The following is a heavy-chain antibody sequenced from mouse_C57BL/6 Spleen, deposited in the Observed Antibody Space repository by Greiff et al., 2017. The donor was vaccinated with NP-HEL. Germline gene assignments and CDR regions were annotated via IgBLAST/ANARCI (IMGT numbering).Heavy chain of an antibody. CDR2: ISSGGSYT. V-gene: IGHV5-6*02. J-gene: IGHJ1*03. Sequence: EVMLVESGGDLEKPGGSLKLSCAASGFTFSSYGMSWVRQTPDKRLEWVATISSGGSYTYYPDSVKGRFTISRDNAKNTLYLQMSSLKSEDTAMYYCARGGITTVEEYFDVWGTGTTVTVSS. CDR1: GFTFSSYG. CDR3: ARGGITTVEEYFDV. D-gene: IGHD1-1*01.